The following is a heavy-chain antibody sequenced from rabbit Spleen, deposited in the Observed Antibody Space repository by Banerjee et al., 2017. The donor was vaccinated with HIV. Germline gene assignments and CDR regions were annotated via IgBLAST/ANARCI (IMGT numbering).Heavy chain of an antibody. CDR1: GFSFSDRDV. Sequence: QEQLEESGGGLVKPEGSLTLICKASGFSFSDRDVMCWVRQAPGKGLEWIGCIYSDFSGSTAYANWAKGRFTVSKTSSTTVTLQMTSLTAADTATYFCGRGSAAMTMVITGYYLNLWGPGTLVTVS. D-gene: IGHD2-1*01. CDR2: IYSDFSGST. CDR3: GRGSAAMTMVITGYYLNL. V-gene: IGHV1S45*01. J-gene: IGHJ4*01.